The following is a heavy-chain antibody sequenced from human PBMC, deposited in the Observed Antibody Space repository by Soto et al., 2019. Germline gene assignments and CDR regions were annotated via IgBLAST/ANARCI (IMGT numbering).Heavy chain of an antibody. CDR3: ARELFPLLDYDSSGYYSSYYYYGMDL. J-gene: IGHJ6*02. Sequence: GGSLRLSCAASGFTFSSYGMHWVRQAPGKGLEWVAVIWYDGSNKYYADSVKGRFTISRDNSKNTLYLQMNSLRAEDTAVYYCARELFPLLDYDSSGYYSSYYYYGMDLWGQGTTVTVSS. D-gene: IGHD3-22*01. CDR1: GFTFSSYG. CDR2: IWYDGSNK. V-gene: IGHV3-33*01.